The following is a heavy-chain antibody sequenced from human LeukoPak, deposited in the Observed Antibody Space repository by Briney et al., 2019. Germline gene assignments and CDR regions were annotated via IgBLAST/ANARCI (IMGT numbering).Heavy chain of an antibody. V-gene: IGHV3-48*03. CDR3: ARGTYYYGSGTMDP. D-gene: IGHD3-10*01. CDR2: ISSSGSTI. Sequence: GGSLRLSCAASGFTFSSYEMNWVRQAPGKGLEWVSYISSSGSTIYYADSVKRRFTISRDNAKNSLYLQMNSLRAEDTAVYYCARGTYYYGSGTMDPWGQGTLVTVSS. J-gene: IGHJ5*02. CDR1: GFTFSSYE.